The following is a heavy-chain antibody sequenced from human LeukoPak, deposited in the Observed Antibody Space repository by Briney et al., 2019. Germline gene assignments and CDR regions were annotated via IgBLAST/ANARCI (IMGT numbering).Heavy chain of an antibody. J-gene: IGHJ4*02. D-gene: IGHD3-3*01. CDR1: GFTFSSYA. CDR3: ARDADYDFWSGYYYGYFDY. CDR2: ISYDGSNK. V-gene: IGHV3-30-3*01. Sequence: GRSLRLSCAASGFTFSSYAMHWVRQAPGKGLEWVAVISYDGSNKYYADSVKGRFTISRDNSKNTLYLQMNSLRAEDTAVYYCARDADYDFWSGYYYGYFDYWGQGTLVTVSS.